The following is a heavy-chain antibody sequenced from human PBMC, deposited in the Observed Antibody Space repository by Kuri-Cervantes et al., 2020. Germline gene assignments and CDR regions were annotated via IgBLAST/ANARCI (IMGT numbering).Heavy chain of an antibody. J-gene: IGHJ5*02. V-gene: IGHV4-38-2*01. D-gene: IGHD5-12*01. CDR3: ARLDMVTSNWFDP. CDR2: IYYTGST. Sequence: GSLRLSCAVSGYSISSGYYWGWIRQPPGKGLEWIGTIYYTGSTYYNPSLISRVTISEDTSKNQFSLKVRSVTAADTALYYCARLDMVTSNWFDPWGQGALVTVSS. CDR1: GYSISSGYY.